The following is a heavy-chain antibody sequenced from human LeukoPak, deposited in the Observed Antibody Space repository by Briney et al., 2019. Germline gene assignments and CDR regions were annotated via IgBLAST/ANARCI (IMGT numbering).Heavy chain of an antibody. J-gene: IGHJ4*02. D-gene: IGHD4-23*01. Sequence: GRSLILSCAVSGFTVSSNYMSWVRQAPGKGLEWVSLIYSGGGTYYADSVRGRFTISRDDSKNTLYLQMNSLRAEDTAVYYCVRRAGGYSHPYDYWGQGTLVTVSS. CDR3: VRRAGGYSHPYDY. CDR2: IYSGGGT. CDR1: GFTVSSNY. V-gene: IGHV3-53*01.